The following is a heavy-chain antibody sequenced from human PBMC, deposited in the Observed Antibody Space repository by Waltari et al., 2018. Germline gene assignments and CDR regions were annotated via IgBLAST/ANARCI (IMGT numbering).Heavy chain of an antibody. CDR2: ILTLLRLA. V-gene: IGHV1-69*10. D-gene: IGHD6-6*01. CDR1: GGTVSSYA. J-gene: IGHJ4*02. Sequence: QVQLVQSGAEMKKPGCSGKVSGKDAGGTVSSYAISGVRQAPGQGLEWMGGILTLLRLATSAQKFQARVPITAAKSPSTASLELRSLRSEATAVYYCARDLGYSSSGWGQGPLVTVSS. CDR3: ARDLGYSSSG.